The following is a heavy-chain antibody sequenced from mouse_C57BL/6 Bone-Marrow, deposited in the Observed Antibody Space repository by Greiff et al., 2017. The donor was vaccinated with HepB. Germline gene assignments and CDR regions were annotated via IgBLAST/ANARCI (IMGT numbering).Heavy chain of an antibody. CDR2: IDPSDSET. V-gene: IGHV1-52*01. D-gene: IGHD2-4*01. J-gene: IGHJ1*03. CDR3: ARYDYDPLYWYVDV. CDR1: GYTFTSYW. Sequence: QVQLQQPGAELVRPGSSVKLSCKASGYTFTSYWMHWVKQRPIQGLEWIGNIDPSDSETHYNQKFKDKATLTVDKSSSTAYMQLSSLTSEDSAVYYCARYDYDPLYWYVDVWGTGTTVTVSS.